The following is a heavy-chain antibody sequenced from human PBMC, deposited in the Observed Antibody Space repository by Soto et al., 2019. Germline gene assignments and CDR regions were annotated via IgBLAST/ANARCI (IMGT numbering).Heavy chain of an antibody. J-gene: IGHJ5*02. D-gene: IGHD3-22*01. V-gene: IGHV2-5*02. CDR2: IYWDDDK. CDR1: GFSLSTSGVG. Sequence: QITLKESGPTLVKPTQTLTLTCIFSGFSLSTSGVGVGWIRQPQGKALEWLALIYWDDDKRYSPSLKSRVSITKDTSKNQVVLTMTNMDPVDTATYYCARARTYYYDSSGYLKNWFDPWGQGTLVTVSS. CDR3: ARARTYYYDSSGYLKNWFDP.